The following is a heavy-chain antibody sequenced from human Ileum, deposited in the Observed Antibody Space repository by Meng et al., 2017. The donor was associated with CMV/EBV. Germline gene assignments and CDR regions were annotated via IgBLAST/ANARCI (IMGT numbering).Heavy chain of an antibody. Sequence: TFSSYSMNWVRQAPGKGLEWVSSISSSSSYIYYADSVKGRFTISRDNAKNSLYLQMNSLRAEDTAVYYCARGGGTIFGVVISYYFDYWGQGTLVTVSS. CDR1: TFSSYS. CDR2: ISSSSSYI. J-gene: IGHJ4*02. CDR3: ARGGGTIFGVVISYYFDY. D-gene: IGHD3-3*01. V-gene: IGHV3-21*01.